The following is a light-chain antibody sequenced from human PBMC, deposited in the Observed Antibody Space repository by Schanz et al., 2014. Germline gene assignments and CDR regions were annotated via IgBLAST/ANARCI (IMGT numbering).Light chain of an antibody. CDR1: QSINRN. CDR3: QQHYSNPWT. V-gene: IGKV1-39*01. Sequence: DIHMTQSPSSLSASVGDRVTITCRASQSINRNLNWYQQKSGEAPKLLIYAASSLQSGVPSRFTGSGSGTDFTLTISSLQAEDVAVYYCQQHYSNPWTFGQGTKVEIK. J-gene: IGKJ1*01. CDR2: AAS.